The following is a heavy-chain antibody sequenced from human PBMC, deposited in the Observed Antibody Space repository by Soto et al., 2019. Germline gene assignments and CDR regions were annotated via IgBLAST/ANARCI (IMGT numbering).Heavy chain of an antibody. CDR1: GYTFTSYY. CDR2: INPSGGST. J-gene: IGHJ6*02. Sequence: ASVKVSCRASGYTFTSYYMHWVRQAPGQGLEWMGIINPSGGSTSYAQKFQGRVTMTRDTSTSTVYMELSSLRSEDTAVYYCARGSRQQLILYYYYGIDVWGQGTTVTVSS. V-gene: IGHV1-46*01. CDR3: ARGSRQQLILYYYYGIDV. D-gene: IGHD6-13*01.